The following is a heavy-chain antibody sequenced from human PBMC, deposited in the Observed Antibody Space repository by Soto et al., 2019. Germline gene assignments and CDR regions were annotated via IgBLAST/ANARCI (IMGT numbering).Heavy chain of an antibody. D-gene: IGHD4-4*01. CDR2: ISFDGSNK. CDR3: ARVRLRDTVTTRGAFDY. Sequence: SLRLSCAASGFTFSSYGMHWVRQAPGKGLEWVAVISFDGSNKYCADSVKGRFTISRDNSKNTLYLQINSLRDEDTAVYYCARVRLRDTVTTRGAFDYWGQGTVVTVSS. J-gene: IGHJ4*02. V-gene: IGHV3-33*01. CDR1: GFTFSSYG.